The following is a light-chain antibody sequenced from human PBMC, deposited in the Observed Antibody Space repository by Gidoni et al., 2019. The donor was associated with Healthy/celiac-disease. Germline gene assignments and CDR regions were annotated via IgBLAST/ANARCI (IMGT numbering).Light chain of an antibody. CDR2: DAS. CDR3: QQRSNWPFT. Sequence: EIVFTQSPATLSLSPGERATLSCRASQSVSSYLAWYQQKPGQAPRRLIYDASNRATGIPARFSGSGSGTDFTLTISSLEPEEFAVYYCQQRSNWPFTFGPXTKVDIK. CDR1: QSVSSY. J-gene: IGKJ3*01. V-gene: IGKV3-11*01.